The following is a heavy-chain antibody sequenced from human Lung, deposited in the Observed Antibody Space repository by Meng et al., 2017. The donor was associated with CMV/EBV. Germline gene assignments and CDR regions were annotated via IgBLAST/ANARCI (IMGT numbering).Heavy chain of an antibody. CDR3: ARQGTAAAVTRSRTFDY. CDR1: RGSISSDVHY. D-gene: IGHD6-13*01. J-gene: IGHJ4*02. Sequence: GSLRLXXTVSRGSISSDVHYWGWIRQPPGKGLEWIGNIFHSGSAYYNPSLKSRVSISVDTSKNQFSLKLSSVTAADTAMYYCARQGTAAAVTRSRTFDYWGQGXLVTVSS. V-gene: IGHV4-39*01. CDR2: IFHSGSA.